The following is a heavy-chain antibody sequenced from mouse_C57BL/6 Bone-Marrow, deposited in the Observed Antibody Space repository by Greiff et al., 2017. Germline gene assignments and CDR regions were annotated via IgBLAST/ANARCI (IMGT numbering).Heavy chain of an antibody. CDR3: ARMTPYFDD. CDR2: IDPSDSET. CDR1: GYTFTSYW. J-gene: IGHJ2*01. V-gene: IGHV1-52*01. Sequence: QVQLQQPGAELVRPGSSVQLSCKASGYTFTSYWMHWVKQRPIQGLEWIGNIDPSDSETHYNQKFKDKATLTVDKSSSTAYMQLSSLTSEDAAVYYCARMTPYFDDWGQGTTLTVSS.